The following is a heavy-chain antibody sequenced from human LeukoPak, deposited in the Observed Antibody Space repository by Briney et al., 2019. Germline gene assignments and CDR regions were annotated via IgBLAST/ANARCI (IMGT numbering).Heavy chain of an antibody. Sequence: GGSLRLSCAASGFTFSNSWMSWVRQAPGKGLEWVGRIKSKADGGTTDYAAPVKGRFTISRDDSKNTLYLQMNSLKTEDTDVYYYNTDPGGYNGFDYWGQGTLVTVSS. D-gene: IGHD5-24*01. CDR2: IKSKADGGTT. CDR1: GFTFSNSW. CDR3: NTDPGGYNGFDY. J-gene: IGHJ4*02. V-gene: IGHV3-15*01.